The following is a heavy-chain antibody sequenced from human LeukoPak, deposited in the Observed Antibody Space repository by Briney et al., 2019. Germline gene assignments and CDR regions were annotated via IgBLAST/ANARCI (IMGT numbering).Heavy chain of an antibody. J-gene: IGHJ4*02. CDR2: ISGSGGST. D-gene: IGHD5-12*01. Sequence: GGSLRLSCAASGFTFSSYGMSWVRQAPGKGLEWVSAISGSGGSTYYADSVKGRFTISRDNSKNTLYLQMNSLRAEDTAVYYCARTSNSGYADYWGQGTLVTVSS. V-gene: IGHV3-23*01. CDR3: ARTSNSGYADY. CDR1: GFTFSSYG.